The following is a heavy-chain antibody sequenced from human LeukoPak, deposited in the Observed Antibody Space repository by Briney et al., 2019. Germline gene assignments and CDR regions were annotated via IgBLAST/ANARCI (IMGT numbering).Heavy chain of an antibody. D-gene: IGHD3-3*01. V-gene: IGHV1-2*06. Sequence: GASVKVSCKASGYTFTGYYMHWVRQAPGQGLEWMGRINPNSGGTNYAQKFQGRVTMTRDTSISTAYMGLSRLRSDDTAVYYCARQIWSGYGSDYWGQGTLVTVSS. J-gene: IGHJ4*02. CDR1: GYTFTGYY. CDR2: INPNSGGT. CDR3: ARQIWSGYGSDY.